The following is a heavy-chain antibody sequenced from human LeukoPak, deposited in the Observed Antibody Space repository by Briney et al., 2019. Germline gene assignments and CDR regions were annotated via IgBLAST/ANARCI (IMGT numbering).Heavy chain of an antibody. J-gene: IGHJ3*02. V-gene: IGHV3-43*02. CDR1: GFTFDDYA. CDR3: ARDDYGDYEPFDI. Sequence: GGSLRLSCAASGFTFDDYAMHWVRQAPGKGLGWVSLISGDGGSTYYADSVRGRFTISRDNAKNSLYLQMNSLRAEDTAVYYCARDDYGDYEPFDIWGQGTMVTVSS. D-gene: IGHD4-17*01. CDR2: ISGDGGST.